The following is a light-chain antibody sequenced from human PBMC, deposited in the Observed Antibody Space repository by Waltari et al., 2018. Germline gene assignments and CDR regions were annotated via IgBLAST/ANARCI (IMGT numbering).Light chain of an antibody. CDR3: QQYYGTPPDT. J-gene: IGKJ2*01. CDR2: WAS. Sequence: DIVMTQSPESLAVSLGERATINCKSTQRVLYSSNNTNYLAWYQQKPGQPPKLLIYWASTRESGVPDRFSGSGSGTEFTLTISSLQAGDVAVYYCQQYYGTPPDTFGHGTKLEIK. V-gene: IGKV4-1*01. CDR1: QRVLYSSNNTNY.